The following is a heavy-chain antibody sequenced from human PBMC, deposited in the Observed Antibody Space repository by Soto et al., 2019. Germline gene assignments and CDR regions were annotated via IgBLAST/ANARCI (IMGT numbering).Heavy chain of an antibody. CDR3: ARAEVLLWFGALDY. CDR2: ISGSRGST. V-gene: IGHV3-23*01. D-gene: IGHD3-10*01. CDR1: GFTFGSYA. Sequence: GGSLRLSCAASGFTFGSYAMSWVRQAPGKGLEWVSAISGSRGSTYYADSVKGRFSISRDNSKNTLYLQMNSLRAEDTAVYYCARAEVLLWFGALDYWGQGTLVTVSS. J-gene: IGHJ4*01.